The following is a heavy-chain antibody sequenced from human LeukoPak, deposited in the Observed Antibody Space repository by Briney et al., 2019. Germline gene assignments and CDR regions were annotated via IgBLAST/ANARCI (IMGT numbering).Heavy chain of an antibody. D-gene: IGHD5-12*01. CDR3: ARRALFGDSGYDYNWFDP. Sequence: ASVKVSCKASGYTFTDYYMHWVRRAPGQGFEWMGWINPDSGGTNYAQKFQGRVTMTRDTSISTAYMELSRLRSNDTAVYYCARRALFGDSGYDYNWFDPWGQGTLVTVSS. CDR1: GYTFTDYY. V-gene: IGHV1-2*02. CDR2: INPDSGGT. J-gene: IGHJ5*02.